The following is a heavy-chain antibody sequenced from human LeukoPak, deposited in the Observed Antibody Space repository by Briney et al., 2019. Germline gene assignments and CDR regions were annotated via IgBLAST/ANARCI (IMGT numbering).Heavy chain of an antibody. Sequence: GGSLRLSCAASGFTFSSYAMHWVRQAPGKGLEWVAVISYDGSNKYYADSVKGRFTISRDNSKNTLYLQMNSLRAEDTAVYYCATGSPHFDNIVAVIITALDAFDIWGQGTMVTVSS. D-gene: IGHD3-22*01. J-gene: IGHJ3*02. V-gene: IGHV3-30*01. CDR1: GFTFSSYA. CDR3: ATGSPHFDNIVAVIITALDAFDI. CDR2: ISYDGSNK.